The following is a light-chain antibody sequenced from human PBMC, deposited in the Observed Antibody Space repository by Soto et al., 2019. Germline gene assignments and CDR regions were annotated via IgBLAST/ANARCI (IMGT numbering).Light chain of an antibody. J-gene: IGKJ3*01. CDR2: GVS. CDR3: QQYGNTPPFT. Sequence: EIVLTQSPGTLSLSPGERATLSCRASQTVDSRYLAWYQQKPGQAPRLLIYGVSSRATGIPDRFRGSGSGTDFTLTISRLEPEDYAVYFCQQYGNTPPFTFGPGTKLDIK. CDR1: QTVDSRY. V-gene: IGKV3-20*01.